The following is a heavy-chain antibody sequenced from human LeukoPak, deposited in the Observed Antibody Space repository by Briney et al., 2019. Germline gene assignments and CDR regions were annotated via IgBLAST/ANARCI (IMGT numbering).Heavy chain of an antibody. J-gene: IGHJ2*01. CDR1: GGDISSYY. CDR3: ATDYGGNSDWYFDL. D-gene: IGHD4-23*01. CDR2: ISPSGST. Sequence: SETLSLTCTVSGGDISSYYWSWIRQPPGKGLEWIGYISPSGSTNYNPSLKSRVTISVDTSKRHISLRLSSVTAADTAVYYCATDYGGNSDWYFDLWGRGTLVTVSS. V-gene: IGHV4-4*08.